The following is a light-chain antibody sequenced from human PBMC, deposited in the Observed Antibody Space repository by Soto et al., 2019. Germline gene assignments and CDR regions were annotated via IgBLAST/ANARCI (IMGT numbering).Light chain of an antibody. J-gene: IGKJ3*01. CDR2: GAS. CDR1: QSVSSSY. V-gene: IGKV3-20*01. CDR3: QQYGST. Sequence: EIVLTQSPGTLSLSPGERATLSCRASQSVSSSYLAWYQQKPGQAPRLLIYGASSRATGIPDRFSGSGSVTDFTLTISRLDPEDCAVYYCQQYGSTFGPGTKVDIK.